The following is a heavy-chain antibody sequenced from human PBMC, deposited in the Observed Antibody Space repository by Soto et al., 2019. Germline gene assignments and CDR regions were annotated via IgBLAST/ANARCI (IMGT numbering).Heavy chain of an antibody. V-gene: IGHV3-48*02. D-gene: IGHD3-22*01. CDR1: GFTFSSYS. J-gene: IGHJ5*02. CDR2: ISSSSSTI. Sequence: GGSLRLSCAASGFTFSSYSMNWVRQAPGKGLEWVSYISSSSSTIYYADSVKGRFTISRDNAKNSLYLQMNSLRDEDTAVYYCAREDYDSSGYVLPGVKEINWFDPWGQGTLVTVSS. CDR3: AREDYDSSGYVLPGVKEINWFDP.